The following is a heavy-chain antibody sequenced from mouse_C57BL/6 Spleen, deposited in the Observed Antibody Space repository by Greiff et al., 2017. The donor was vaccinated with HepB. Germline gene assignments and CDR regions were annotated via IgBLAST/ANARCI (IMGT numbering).Heavy chain of an antibody. CDR1: GFTFSSYA. CDR2: ISDGGSYT. J-gene: IGHJ1*03. CDR3: ARGGPTIVTTWYFDV. V-gene: IGHV5-4*01. D-gene: IGHD2-5*01. Sequence: EVQLVESGGGLVKPGGSLKLSCAASGFTFSSYAMSWVRQTPEKRLKWVATISDGGSYTYYPDNVKGRFTISRDNAKNNLYLHMSHLKSEDTAMFYCARGGPTIVTTWYFDVWGTGTTVTVSS.